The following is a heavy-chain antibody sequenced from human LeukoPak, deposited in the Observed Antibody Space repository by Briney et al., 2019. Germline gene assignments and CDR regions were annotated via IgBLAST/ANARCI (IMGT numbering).Heavy chain of an antibody. D-gene: IGHD3-9*01. Sequence: SVKVSCKASGGTFSSYAISWVRQAPGQGLEWMGRIIPILGIANYAQKFQGRVTITADKSTSTAYMELSSLRSEDTAVYYCARVPLVRYFDPGGMDVWGQGTTVTVSS. CDR1: GGTFSSYA. CDR3: ARVPLVRYFDPGGMDV. V-gene: IGHV1-69*04. CDR2: IIPILGIA. J-gene: IGHJ6*02.